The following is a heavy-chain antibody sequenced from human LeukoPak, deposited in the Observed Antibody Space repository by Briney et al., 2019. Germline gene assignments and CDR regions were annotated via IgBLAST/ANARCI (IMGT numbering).Heavy chain of an antibody. Sequence: GGSLRLSCAASGFTFSSYAMNWVHQAPGKGLEWISGISGSGGVTYYADSVKGRFTISRDNSKNTLYLQMNSLRAEDTAVYYCARDKVSSTHFDYWGQGTLVTVSS. D-gene: IGHD6-19*01. CDR3: ARDKVSSTHFDY. V-gene: IGHV3-23*01. J-gene: IGHJ4*02. CDR1: GFTFSSYA. CDR2: ISGSGGVT.